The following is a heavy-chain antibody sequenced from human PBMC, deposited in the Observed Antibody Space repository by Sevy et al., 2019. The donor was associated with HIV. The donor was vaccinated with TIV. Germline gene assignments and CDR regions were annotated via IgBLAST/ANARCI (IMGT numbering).Heavy chain of an antibody. D-gene: IGHD3-22*01. CDR1: GFTFVTYA. CDR2: VSGSGATT. CDR3: AKDVYDSSGYYPMGAFDI. V-gene: IGHV3-23*01. Sequence: GGSLRLSCAASGFTFVTYAMNWVRQAPGKGLEWVSAVSGSGATTLYADSVKGRFSISRDNSKNTLYLQINSLRAEDTAVYYCAKDVYDSSGYYPMGAFDIWGQGTMVTVSS. J-gene: IGHJ3*02.